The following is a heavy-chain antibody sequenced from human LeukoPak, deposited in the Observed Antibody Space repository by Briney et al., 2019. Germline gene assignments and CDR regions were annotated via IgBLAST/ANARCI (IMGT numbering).Heavy chain of an antibody. J-gene: IGHJ4*02. D-gene: IGHD6-13*01. CDR1: GRSITSDDYY. V-gene: IGHV4-30-4*01. Sequence: PSETLSLTCTVSGRSITSDDYYWTWIRQPPGKGLEWIGYLSYTGGTHYSPSLKSRVTISVDTTKNQFSLNLTSVTAADTAVFFCALIAASGARTADYWGQGTLVTVSS. CDR3: ALIAASGARTADY. CDR2: LSYTGGT.